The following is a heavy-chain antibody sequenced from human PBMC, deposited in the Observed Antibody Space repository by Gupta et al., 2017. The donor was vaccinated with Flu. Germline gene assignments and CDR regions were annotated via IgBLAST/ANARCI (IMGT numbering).Heavy chain of an antibody. D-gene: IGHD4-17*01. CDR1: GFTFSSYA. CDR2: ISGSGGSP. CDR3: AKPRTDLNYGDDSINFDY. Sequence: EVQLLESGGGLVQPGGSLRLSCAASGFTFSSYAMSWVRQAPGKGLEWVSAISGSGGSPYYADSVKGRFTISRDNSKNTLYLQMNSLRAEDTAVYYCAKPRTDLNYGDDSINFDYWGQGTLVTVSS. J-gene: IGHJ4*02. V-gene: IGHV3-23*01.